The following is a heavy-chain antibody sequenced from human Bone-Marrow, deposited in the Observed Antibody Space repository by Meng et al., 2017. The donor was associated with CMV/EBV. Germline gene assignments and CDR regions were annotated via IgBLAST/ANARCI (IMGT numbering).Heavy chain of an antibody. Sequence: SVKVSCKASGGTFSSYTISWVRQAPGQGLEWMGRIIPILGIANYAQKFQGRVTITADKSTSTAYMELSSLRSEDTAVYYCARVGAGLSPPFDYWGQGTLVIVSS. CDR1: GGTFSSYT. CDR3: ARVGAGLSPPFDY. J-gene: IGHJ4*02. CDR2: IIPILGIA. D-gene: IGHD1-26*01. V-gene: IGHV1-69*02.